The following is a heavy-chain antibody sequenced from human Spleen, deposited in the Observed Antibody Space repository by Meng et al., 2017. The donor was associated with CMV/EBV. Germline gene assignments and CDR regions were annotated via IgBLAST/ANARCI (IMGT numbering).Heavy chain of an antibody. CDR1: GYTCTGYY. CDR2: MNPNSGNT. Sequence: ASVKVSCKASGYTCTGYYLHWVLQATGQGLEWMGWMNPNSGNTGYAQKFQARVTMTRNNTISTAYMELSSLRTEDTAVYYCSTVPAATDWFDPWCQGTLVTVSS. CDR3: STVPAATDWFDP. V-gene: IGHV1-8*02. D-gene: IGHD2-2*01. J-gene: IGHJ5*02.